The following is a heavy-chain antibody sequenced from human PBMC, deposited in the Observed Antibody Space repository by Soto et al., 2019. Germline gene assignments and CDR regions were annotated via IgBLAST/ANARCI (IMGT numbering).Heavy chain of an antibody. V-gene: IGHV4-59*01. D-gene: IGHD2-15*01. CDR1: GGSISSYY. Sequence: SETLSLTCTVSGGSISSYYWSWIRQPPGKGLEWIGYIYYSGGTNYNPSLKSRVTISVDTSKSQFSLKLSSVTAADTAVYYCARGGGTVDYWGQGTLVTVSS. CDR2: IYYSGGT. J-gene: IGHJ4*02. CDR3: ARGGGTVDY.